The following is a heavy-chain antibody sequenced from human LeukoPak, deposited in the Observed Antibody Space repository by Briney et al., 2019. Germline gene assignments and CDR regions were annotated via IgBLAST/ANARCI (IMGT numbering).Heavy chain of an antibody. CDR2: ISSSSSYI. CDR3: ARDPYYYGSGFLDV. CDR1: GFTFSYYS. D-gene: IGHD3-10*01. Sequence: GGSLRLSCAASGFTFSYYSMNWVRQAPGKGLEWVSSISSSSSYIYYADSVKGRFTISRDNAKNSLYLQMNSLRAEDTAVYYCARDPYYYGSGFLDVWGKGTTVTISS. V-gene: IGHV3-21*01. J-gene: IGHJ6*04.